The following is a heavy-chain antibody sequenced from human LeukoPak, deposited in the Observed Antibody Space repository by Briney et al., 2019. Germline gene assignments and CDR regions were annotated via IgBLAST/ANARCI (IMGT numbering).Heavy chain of an antibody. J-gene: IGHJ4*02. CDR3: ARDLAGNFDY. V-gene: IGHV6-1*01. CDR2: TYYRSKWYS. Sequence: SQTLSLTCAITGDSVSGNSVAWNWIRQSLSRGLQWLGRTYYRSKWYSDYAVSVKSQITINPDTSKNQFSLQLNSVTPEDTAVYYCARDLAGNFDYWGRGTLVTVSS. CDR1: GDSVSGNSVA. D-gene: IGHD6-19*01.